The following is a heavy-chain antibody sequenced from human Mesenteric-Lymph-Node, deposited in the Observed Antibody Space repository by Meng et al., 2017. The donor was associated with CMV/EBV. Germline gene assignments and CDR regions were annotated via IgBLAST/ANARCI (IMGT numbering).Heavy chain of an antibody. CDR2: INSYKSNT. Sequence: ASVKVSCKVSGYPFNTYGISWVRQAPGQGLEWMGWINSYKSNTNYAQNLQGRVTMTTDTPTTTAYMELRSLRSDDSAVHYCARGPQGCSGGSCYSDYWGQGTLVTVSS. CDR1: GYPFNTYG. J-gene: IGHJ4*02. D-gene: IGHD2-15*01. V-gene: IGHV1-18*01. CDR3: ARGPQGCSGGSCYSDY.